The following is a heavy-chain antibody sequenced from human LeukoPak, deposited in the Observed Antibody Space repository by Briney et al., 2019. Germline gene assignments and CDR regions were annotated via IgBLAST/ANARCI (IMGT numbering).Heavy chain of an antibody. J-gene: IGHJ4*02. D-gene: IGHD2-21*02. Sequence: SVKVSCKASGGTFSSYAISWVRQAPGQGLEWMGRIIPILGIANCAQKFQGRVTITADKSTSTAYMELSSLRSEDTAVYYCARLGNVAYCGGDCYPDYWGQGTLVTVSS. CDR2: IIPILGIA. V-gene: IGHV1-69*04. CDR3: ARLGNVAYCGGDCYPDY. CDR1: GGTFSSYA.